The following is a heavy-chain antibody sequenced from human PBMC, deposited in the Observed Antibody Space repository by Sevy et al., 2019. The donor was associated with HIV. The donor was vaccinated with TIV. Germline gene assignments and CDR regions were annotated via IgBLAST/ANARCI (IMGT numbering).Heavy chain of an antibody. J-gene: IGHJ6*02. CDR1: GFTFNSYW. D-gene: IGHD5-12*01. Sequence: GSLRLSCAASGFTFNSYWMSWIRQAPGKGLQWVANIKQDRSEKYDVNSVKGRFTISRDNSQNSLFLQMNTLRAEDTAVNYWAREGSPYDPYYYYYGMDVWGQGTMVVVSS. V-gene: IGHV3-7*01. CDR3: AREGSPYDPYYYYYGMDV. CDR2: IKQDRSEK.